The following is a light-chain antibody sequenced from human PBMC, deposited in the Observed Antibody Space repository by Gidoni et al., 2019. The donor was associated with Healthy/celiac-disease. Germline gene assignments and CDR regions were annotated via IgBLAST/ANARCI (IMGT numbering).Light chain of an antibody. J-gene: IGLJ2*01. Sequence: QSVLTQPPSVSAAPGQKVTTSCSGSSPNIGNNYVYWYQQLPGTAPKLPIYDNNKRPSGIPDRFSGSKSGTSATLGITGLQTGDEADYYCGTWDSSLSAVVFGGGTKLTVL. CDR1: SPNIGNNY. CDR2: DNN. V-gene: IGLV1-51*01. CDR3: GTWDSSLSAVV.